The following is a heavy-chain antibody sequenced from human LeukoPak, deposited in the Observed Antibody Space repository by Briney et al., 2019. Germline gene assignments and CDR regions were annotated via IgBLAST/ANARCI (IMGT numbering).Heavy chain of an antibody. V-gene: IGHV5-51*01. CDR3: ARLNSGARLRGDAFDT. J-gene: IGHJ3*02. CDR1: GYRVNIYC. D-gene: IGHD3-16*01. CDR2: IYPDDSNT. Sequence: GESLKISCQGSGYRVNIYCIAWVRQMPGKGLECMGIIYPDDSNTVYSPSLQGQVTISVDKSITTAYLQWNSLKASDTAIYYCARLNSGARLRGDAFDTWGHGTIVSVSS.